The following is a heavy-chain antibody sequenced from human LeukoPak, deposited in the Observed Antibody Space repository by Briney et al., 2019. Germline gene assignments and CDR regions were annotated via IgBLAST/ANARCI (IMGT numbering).Heavy chain of an antibody. CDR1: GYTFTGYY. V-gene: IGHV1-2*06. CDR2: INPNSGGT. CDR3: LRFLEWLLED. Sequence: ASVKVSCKASGYTFTGYYMHCVRQAPGQGLEWMGRINPNSGGTNYAQKFQGRVTMTRDTSISTAYMELSRLRSDDTAVYYCLRFLEWLLEDWGQGTLVTASS. J-gene: IGHJ4*02. D-gene: IGHD3-3*01.